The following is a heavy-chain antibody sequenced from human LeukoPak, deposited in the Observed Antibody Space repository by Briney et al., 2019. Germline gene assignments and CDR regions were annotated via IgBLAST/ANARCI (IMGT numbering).Heavy chain of an antibody. CDR3: ARHTGSSGWFNDY. D-gene: IGHD6-19*01. CDR1: SGSISSYY. Sequence: SETLSLTCTVSSGSISSYYWSWIRQPPGKGLEWIGYIYYSGSTNFNPSLKSRVTISVDTSKNQFSLKLSSVTAADTAVYYCARHTGSSGWFNDYWGQGTLVTVSS. V-gene: IGHV4-59*08. CDR2: IYYSGST. J-gene: IGHJ4*02.